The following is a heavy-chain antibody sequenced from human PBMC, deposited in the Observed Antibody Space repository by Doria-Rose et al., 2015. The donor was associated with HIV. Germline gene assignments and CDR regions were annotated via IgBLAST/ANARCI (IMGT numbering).Heavy chain of an antibody. D-gene: IGHD6-13*01. J-gene: IGHJ4*02. CDR3: ARIKSSRWYHKYYFDF. CDR2: IFSDDER. V-gene: IGHV2-26*01. Sequence: VTLKESGPVLVKPTETLTLTCTVSGVSLSSPGMGVSWIRQPPGKALEWLANIFSDDERSYKTSLKSRLTISRCTSKSQVVLTMTDVDPVDTATYYCARIKSSRWYHKYYFDFWGQGTLVIISA. CDR1: GVSLSSPGMG.